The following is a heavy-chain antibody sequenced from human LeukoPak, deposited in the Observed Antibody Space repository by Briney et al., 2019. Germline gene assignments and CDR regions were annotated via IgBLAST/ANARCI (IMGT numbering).Heavy chain of an antibody. CDR3: VRDHYGTNSLDY. J-gene: IGHJ4*02. CDR1: GFTFRNYW. CDR2: LRTDGDKR. D-gene: IGHD4/OR15-4a*01. V-gene: IGHV3-74*01. Sequence: GGSLRLSCAASGFTFRNYWMHWVRQGPGGGLEWVSRLRTDGDKRSYAASVRDRFAISRDNAKNMLYLQMNSLRVEDTAVYYCVRDHYGTNSLDYWGQGTPVTVSS.